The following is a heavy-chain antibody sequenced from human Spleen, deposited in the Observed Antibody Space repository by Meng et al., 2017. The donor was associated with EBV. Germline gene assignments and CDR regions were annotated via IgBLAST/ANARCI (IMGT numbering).Heavy chain of an antibody. J-gene: IGHJ4*02. CDR3: ATWWGKGYY. CDR1: GGPFDGYS. CDR2: INHSGNT. V-gene: IGHV4-34*01. Sequence: QVQSQQSGAGLLKPSEXLSLTCDVYGGPFDGYSWIWIRQPPEKGLEWIGEINHSGNTNYNPSLKSRVTISVDTSKRQFSLNLRSMTAADTAVYYCATWWGKGYYGGQETLVTVSS. D-gene: IGHD2-8*02.